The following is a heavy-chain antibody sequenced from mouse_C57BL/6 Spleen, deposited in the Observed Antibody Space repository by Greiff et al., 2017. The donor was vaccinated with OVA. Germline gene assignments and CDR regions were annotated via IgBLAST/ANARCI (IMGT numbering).Heavy chain of an antibody. Sequence: EVHLVESGGGLVKPGGSLKLSCAASGFTFSSYAMSWVRQTPEKRLEWVATISDGGSYTYYPDNVKGRFTISRDNAKNNLYLQMSHLKSEDTAMYYCARDRYYYGSSYAFAYWGQGTLVTVSA. D-gene: IGHD1-1*01. CDR2: ISDGGSYT. CDR3: ARDRYYYGSSYAFAY. CDR1: GFTFSSYA. V-gene: IGHV5-4*01. J-gene: IGHJ3*01.